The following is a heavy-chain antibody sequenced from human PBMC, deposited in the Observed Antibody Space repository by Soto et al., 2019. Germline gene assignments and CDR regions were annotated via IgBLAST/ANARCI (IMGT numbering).Heavy chain of an antibody. J-gene: IGHJ4*02. CDR2: IIPIFGTA. CDR1: GGTISSYA. D-gene: IGHD2-15*01. Sequence: QVQLVQSGAEVKKPGSSVKVSCKASGGTISSYAISWVRQAPGQGLEWMGGIIPIFGTANYAQKFQGRVTITADESTSTAYMELSSLRSEDTAVYYCARARYCSGGSCPYDYWGQGTLVTVSS. V-gene: IGHV1-69*01. CDR3: ARARYCSGGSCPYDY.